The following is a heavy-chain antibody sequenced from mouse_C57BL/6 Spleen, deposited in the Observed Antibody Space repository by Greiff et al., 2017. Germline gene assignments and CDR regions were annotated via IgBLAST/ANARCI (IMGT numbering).Heavy chain of an antibody. CDR2: INPNNGGT. CDR3: ARGRYYDYAPLAMDY. J-gene: IGHJ4*01. Sequence: VQLQQSGPELVKPGASVKIPCKASGYTFTDYNMDWVKQSHGKSLEWIGDINPNNGGTIYNQKFKGKATLTVDKSSSTAYMKLRILTSEDTSVYYCARGRYYDYAPLAMDYWGQGTSVTVSS. V-gene: IGHV1-18*01. CDR1: GYTFTDYN. D-gene: IGHD2-4*01.